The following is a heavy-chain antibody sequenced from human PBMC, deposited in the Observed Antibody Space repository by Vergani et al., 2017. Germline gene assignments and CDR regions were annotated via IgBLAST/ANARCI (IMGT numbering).Heavy chain of an antibody. Sequence: QVQLVESGGAVVKPGRSWRLSCAASGFTFIQYGRHWVRQAPGKGLEWVAVTWYDGNNKKYADPVKGRFTISRDNSKSTMYLQMNSLRDEDTGVYYCARDLRLLYNRFDPWGQGTLVTVSS. CDR1: GFTFIQYG. J-gene: IGHJ5*02. CDR2: TWYDGNNK. V-gene: IGHV3-33*01. D-gene: IGHD1-14*01. CDR3: ARDLRLLYNRFDP.